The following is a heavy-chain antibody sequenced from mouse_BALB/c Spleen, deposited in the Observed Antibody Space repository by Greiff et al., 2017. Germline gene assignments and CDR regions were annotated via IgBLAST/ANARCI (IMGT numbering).Heavy chain of an antibody. CDR2: IWGGGST. CDR1: GFSLTDYG. J-gene: IGHJ1*01. V-gene: IGHV2-6-5*01. Sequence: QVQLKESGPGLVAPSQSLSITCTVSGFSLTDYGVSWIRQPPGKGLEWLGVIWGGGSTYYNSALKSRLSISKDNSKSQVFLKMNSLQTDDTARYYGDRAELITTVYWYFDDWGEGTTVTVSS. CDR3: DRAELITTVYWYFDD. D-gene: IGHD1-2*01.